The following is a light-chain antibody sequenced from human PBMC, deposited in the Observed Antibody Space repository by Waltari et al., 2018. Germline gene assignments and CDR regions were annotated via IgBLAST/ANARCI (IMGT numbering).Light chain of an antibody. CDR3: QQYDNLYT. J-gene: IGKJ2*01. CDR1: QDISNY. Sequence: IQMTQSPSSLSASVGYRVTITCQASQDISNYLNWYQQKPGKAPKHLIYDASNLETGVPSRFSGSGSATDFTFTISSLQPEDVGTYYCQQYDNLYTFGQGTKLEL. V-gene: IGKV1-33*01. CDR2: DAS.